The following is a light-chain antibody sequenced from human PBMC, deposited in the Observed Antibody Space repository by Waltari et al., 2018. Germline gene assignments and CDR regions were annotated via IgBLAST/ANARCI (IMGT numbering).Light chain of an antibody. J-gene: IGKJ2*03. CDR2: KAS. CDR1: QSRSSW. V-gene: IGKV1-12*01. Sequence: EIQMTQSPSSLSASVGDTVTITCRASQSRSSWLDWYQQKPGRAPKLLIYKASSLQSGGPSWFCGSGSCTAFTLPISSLQPDDFATYYCLQYRSSPLSFGQGTKVEIK. CDR3: LQYRSSPLS.